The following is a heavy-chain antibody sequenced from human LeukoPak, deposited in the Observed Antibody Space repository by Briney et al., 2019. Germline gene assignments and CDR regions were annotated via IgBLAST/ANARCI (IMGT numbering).Heavy chain of an antibody. CDR2: ISGSGAKT. J-gene: IGHJ4*02. V-gene: IGHV3-23*01. D-gene: IGHD1-26*01. CDR3: AKGIKWELPFDY. CDR1: GFTFSSYA. Sequence: GGSLRLSCAASGFTFSSYAMSWVRQAPGKGLEWVSAISGSGAKTYYAASVKGRFTISRDNSKNTLYLQMNSLRAEDTAIHYCAKGIKWELPFDYWGQGTLVTVSS.